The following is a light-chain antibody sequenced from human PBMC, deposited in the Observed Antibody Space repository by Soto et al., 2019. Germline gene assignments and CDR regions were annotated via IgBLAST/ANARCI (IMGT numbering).Light chain of an antibody. CDR1: QSVSSN. CDR2: DAS. V-gene: IGKV3-11*01. CDR3: QQRSNLLT. Sequence: EIVMTQSPATLSVSPGERATLSCRASQSVSSNLAWYQQKPGQAPRLLIYDASNRATGIPARFSGSGSGTDFTLTISSLEPEDFAVYYCQQRSNLLTFGGGTKVDI. J-gene: IGKJ4*01.